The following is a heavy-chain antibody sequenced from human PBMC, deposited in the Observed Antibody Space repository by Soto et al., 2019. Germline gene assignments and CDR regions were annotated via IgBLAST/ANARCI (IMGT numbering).Heavy chain of an antibody. J-gene: IGHJ6*02. CDR3: ARELAVPGSPSSGLDV. CDR1: GYSINSGYY. Sequence: PLETLSLTWAVSGYSINSGYYCGWIRQPAGKGLEWIGRVYIGGNINYSPSLGSRVTMSVDTSKNQFFLRLTLMAAADTAMYYCARELAVPGSPSSGLDVWGQGITVTVSS. CDR2: VYIGGNI. D-gene: IGHD6-19*01. V-gene: IGHV4-38-2*02.